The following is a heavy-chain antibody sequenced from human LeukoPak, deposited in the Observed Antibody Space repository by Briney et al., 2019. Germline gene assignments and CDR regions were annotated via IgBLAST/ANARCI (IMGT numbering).Heavy chain of an antibody. CDR3: ANSHYYGSGSIDY. J-gene: IGHJ4*02. CDR2: VSASGDST. D-gene: IGHD3-10*01. CDR1: GFTFSSYA. Sequence: PGGSLRLSCAASGFTFSSYAMSWVRQAPGKGLAWISTVSASGDSTSYADSVKGRFTISRDNSKNALYLQVNSLRADDAALYYCANSHYYGSGSIDYWGQGTLVTVS. V-gene: IGHV3-23*01.